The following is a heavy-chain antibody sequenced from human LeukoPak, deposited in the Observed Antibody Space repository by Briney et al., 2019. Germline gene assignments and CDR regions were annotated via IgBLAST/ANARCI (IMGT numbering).Heavy chain of an antibody. Sequence: PGGSLRLSCSASGFVFTIYTMYWVRQAPGKGPEYVSTISGSGNGFSIYYADSVKGRFTISRDNSKNIVYLQMNGLRSEDTAVYYCVKDFGRVRGTPDSWGQGTLATVSS. CDR1: GFVFTIYT. CDR3: VKDFGRVRGTPDS. CDR2: ISGSGNGFSI. V-gene: IGHV3-64D*06. D-gene: IGHD3-16*01. J-gene: IGHJ4*02.